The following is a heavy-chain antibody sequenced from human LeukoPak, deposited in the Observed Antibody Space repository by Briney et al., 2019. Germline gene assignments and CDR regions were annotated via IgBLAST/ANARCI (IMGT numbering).Heavy chain of an antibody. Sequence: PGRSLRLSCAASGFTFSNYGMHWVRQAPGKGLEWVAVIWYDGSNKYYADSVKGRFTISRDNSKNTLYVEMSSLRAEDTAVYYCARGSCSRTSCYDYWGQRTLVTVSS. CDR3: ARGSCSRTSCYDY. V-gene: IGHV3-33*01. CDR1: GFTFSNYG. J-gene: IGHJ4*02. CDR2: IWYDGSNK. D-gene: IGHD2-2*01.